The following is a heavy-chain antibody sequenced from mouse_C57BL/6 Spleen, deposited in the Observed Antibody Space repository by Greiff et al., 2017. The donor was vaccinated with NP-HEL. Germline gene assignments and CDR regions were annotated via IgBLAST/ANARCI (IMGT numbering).Heavy chain of an antibody. CDR3: ARGDNYYGRAWFAY. CDR1: GYTFTTYP. CDR2: FHPYNDDT. Sequence: QVQLKESGAELVKPGASVKMSCKASGYTFTTYPIEWMKQNHGKSLEWIGNFHPYNDDTKYNEKFKGKAKLTVEKSSSTVYLELRRLTSDDSAVYYCARGDNYYGRAWFAYWGQGTLVTVSA. D-gene: IGHD1-1*01. J-gene: IGHJ3*01. V-gene: IGHV1-47*01.